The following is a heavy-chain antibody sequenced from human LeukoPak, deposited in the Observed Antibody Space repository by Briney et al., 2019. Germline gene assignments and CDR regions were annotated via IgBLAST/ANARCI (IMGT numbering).Heavy chain of an antibody. CDR2: IYWDDDK. J-gene: IGHJ4*02. CDR3: AHMPSCYCGFDY. Sequence: ESGPTLVKPTQTLTLTCTFSGFSLSTRGGGVGWIRQPPGKALEWLSLIYWDDDKRYSPSLKRRFTITKDTSKNQVVLTMTNMDPVDTATYYCAHMPSCYCGFDYWGQGTLVTVSS. V-gene: IGHV2-5*02. CDR1: GFSLSTRGGG. D-gene: IGHD2-2*01.